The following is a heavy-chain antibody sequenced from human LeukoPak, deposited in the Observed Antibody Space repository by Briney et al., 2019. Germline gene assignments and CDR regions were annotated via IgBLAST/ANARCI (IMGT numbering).Heavy chain of an antibody. CDR2: IIPIFGTA. V-gene: IGHV1-69*05. D-gene: IGHD3-10*01. CDR1: GGTFSSYA. Sequence: ASVKVSCKASGGTFSSYAISWVRQAPGQGLEWMGRIIPIFGTANYAQKFQGRVTITTDESTSTAYMELSSLRSEDTAVYYCARAPYGSGSFYNSPFDYWGQGTLVTVSS. CDR3: ARAPYGSGSFYNSPFDY. J-gene: IGHJ4*02.